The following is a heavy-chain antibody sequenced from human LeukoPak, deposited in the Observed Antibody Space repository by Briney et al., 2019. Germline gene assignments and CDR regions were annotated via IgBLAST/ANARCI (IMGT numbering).Heavy chain of an antibody. CDR3: ARDQYCSSTSCAPGWFDP. J-gene: IGHJ5*02. V-gene: IGHV4-30-4*08. D-gene: IGHD2-2*01. CDR2: IYYSGST. CDR1: GGSISSGDYY. Sequence: PSETLSLTCTVSGGSISSGDYYWSWIRQPPEKGLEWIGYIYYSGSTYYNPSLKSRVTISVDTSKNQFSLKLSSVTAADTAVYYCARDQYCSSTSCAPGWFDPWGQGTLVTVSA.